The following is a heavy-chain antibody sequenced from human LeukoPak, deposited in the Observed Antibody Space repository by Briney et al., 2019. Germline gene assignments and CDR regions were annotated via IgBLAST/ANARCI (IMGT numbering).Heavy chain of an antibody. V-gene: IGHV1-8*01. Sequence: GASVKVSCKASGYTFTSYDINWVRQATGQGLEWMGWMNPNSGNTGYAQKFQGRVTMTRNTSISTAYMELSSLRSEDTAVYYCARNNLKVATFDYWGQGTLVTVSS. D-gene: IGHD5-12*01. CDR2: MNPNSGNT. CDR3: ARNNLKVATFDY. CDR1: GYTFTSYD. J-gene: IGHJ4*02.